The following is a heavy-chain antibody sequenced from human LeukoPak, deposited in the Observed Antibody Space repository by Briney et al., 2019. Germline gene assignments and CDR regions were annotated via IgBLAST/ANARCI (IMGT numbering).Heavy chain of an antibody. Sequence: GGSLRLSCAASGFTVSSNYMSWVRQAPGKGLEWVSLIYSGGSTYYADSVKGRFTISRDNAKNSLYLQMNSLRAEDTAVYYCATRGAFDIWGQGTMVTVSS. CDR2: IYSGGST. CDR3: ATRGAFDI. CDR1: GFTVSSNY. J-gene: IGHJ3*02. V-gene: IGHV3-53*01.